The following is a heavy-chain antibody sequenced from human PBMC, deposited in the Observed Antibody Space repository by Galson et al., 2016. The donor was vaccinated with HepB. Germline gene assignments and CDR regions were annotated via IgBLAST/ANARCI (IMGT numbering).Heavy chain of an antibody. V-gene: IGHV3-23*01. CDR3: AKDVGQGRLYFDS. Sequence: SLRLSCAASGFSFEKFAMSWVRQAPGRALEWVSAINGRGNDTYYADSVRGRFIMSRDNSKSTLYLQLDRLSADDTAIYFCAKDVGQGRLYFDSWGRGTPVSVSS. J-gene: IGHJ4*02. D-gene: IGHD1-26*01. CDR2: INGRGNDT. CDR1: GFSFEKFA.